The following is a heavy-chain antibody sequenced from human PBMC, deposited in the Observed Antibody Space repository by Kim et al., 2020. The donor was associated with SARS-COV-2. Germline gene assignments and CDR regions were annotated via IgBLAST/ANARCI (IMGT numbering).Heavy chain of an antibody. D-gene: IGHD6-13*01. CDR1: GFTFSDYY. Sequence: GGSLRLSCAASGFTFSDYYMSWIRQAPGKGLEWVSYISSSGSTIYYADSVKGRFTISRDNAKNSLYLQMNSLRAEDTAVYYCARGQKQLVFWGDYYYGMDVWGQGTTVTVSS. CDR3: ARGQKQLVFWGDYYYGMDV. J-gene: IGHJ6*02. V-gene: IGHV3-11*01. CDR2: ISSSGSTI.